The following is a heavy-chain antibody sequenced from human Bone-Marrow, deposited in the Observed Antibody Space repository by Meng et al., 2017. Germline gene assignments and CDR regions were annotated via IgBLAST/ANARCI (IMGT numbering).Heavy chain of an antibody. V-gene: IGHV1-3*01. J-gene: IGHJ4*02. CDR2: INAGNGQT. D-gene: IGHD6-13*01. CDR3: ARGGIAAAAYSDH. CDR1: GYSFTSYA. Sequence: QVQLVPSGAEVKKPGASVKLSCEASGYSFTSYAIHWVRQAPGESLEWMGWINAGNGQTKYSERFQGRVAIARDTSANTAYMELSSLTSEDTAVYYCARGGIAAAAYSDHWGQGTLVTVSS.